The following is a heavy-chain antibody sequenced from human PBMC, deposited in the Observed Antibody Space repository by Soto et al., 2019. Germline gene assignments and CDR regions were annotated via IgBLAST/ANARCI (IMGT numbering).Heavy chain of an antibody. CDR1: GGSRSIKK. CDR3: ARITMVRGVMPPPNSAMDV. V-gene: IGHV3-48*03. Sequence: ADPGGSRSIKKKNWVRQSPGKGLEWVSYISSSGSTIYYADSVKGRFTISRDNAKNSLYLQMNSLRAEDTAVYYCARITMVRGVMPPPNSAMDVCRQGPTVSGSS. J-gene: IGHJ6*02. D-gene: IGHD3-10*01. CDR2: ISSSGSTI.